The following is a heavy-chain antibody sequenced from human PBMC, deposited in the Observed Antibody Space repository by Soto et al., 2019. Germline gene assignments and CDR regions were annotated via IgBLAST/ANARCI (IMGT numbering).Heavy chain of an antibody. D-gene: IGHD3-10*01. Sequence: VPVVQSGAEVKKPGASVKVSCKASGYTFSTYGMHWVRQAPGQSLEWMGWLNGGTGQTRYSQRFQDRVIITGDTSASTGYMELRSLRSEDTAVYYCARGKGMEENYFYYGMDIWGQGTTVTVSS. CDR1: GYTFSTYG. CDR2: LNGGTGQT. CDR3: ARGKGMEENYFYYGMDI. V-gene: IGHV1-3*01. J-gene: IGHJ6*02.